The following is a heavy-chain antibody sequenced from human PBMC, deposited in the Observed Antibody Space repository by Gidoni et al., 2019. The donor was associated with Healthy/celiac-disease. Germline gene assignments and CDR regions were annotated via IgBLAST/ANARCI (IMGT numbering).Heavy chain of an antibody. CDR1: GGSVSSGIYY. D-gene: IGHD3-9*01. CDR3: ARDQYMAGYTNWFDP. CDR2: IYYSGST. V-gene: IGHV4-61*01. Sequence: QVQLQESGPGLVKPSETLSLTCPFSGGSVSSGIYYWSWIRQPPGKGLEWIGYIYYSGSTNYNPSLKSRVTISVDTSKNQFSLKLSSVTAADTAVYYCARDQYMAGYTNWFDPWGQGTLVTVSS. J-gene: IGHJ5*02.